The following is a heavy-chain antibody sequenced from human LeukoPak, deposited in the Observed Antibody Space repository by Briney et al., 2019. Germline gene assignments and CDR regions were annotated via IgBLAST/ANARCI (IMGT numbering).Heavy chain of an antibody. Sequence: PSETLSLTCTVSGYSISSGYSWGWIRQPPGKGLEWIGSIYHSGSTYYNPSLKSRVTISVDTSKNQFSLKLSSVTAADTAVYYCARHEASLRYFDWLFYFDYWGQGTLVTVSS. CDR1: GYSISSGYS. CDR2: IYHSGST. D-gene: IGHD3-9*01. V-gene: IGHV4-38-2*02. J-gene: IGHJ4*02. CDR3: ARHEASLRYFDWLFYFDY.